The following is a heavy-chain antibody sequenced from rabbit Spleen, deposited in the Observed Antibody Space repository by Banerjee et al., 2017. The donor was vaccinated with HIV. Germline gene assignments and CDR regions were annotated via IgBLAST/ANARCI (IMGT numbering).Heavy chain of an antibody. Sequence: QSLEESGGGLVKPGASLTLTCKASGFSFSRNYDMCWVRQAPGKGLEWIGCIYTGNGETYYASWAKGRFTISKSSSTTVTLQMASLTAADTATYFCAREDARAGWSFNLWGQGTLVTVS. J-gene: IGHJ4*01. CDR2: IYTGNGET. CDR3: AREDARAGWSFNL. CDR1: GFSFSRNYD. D-gene: IGHD4-1*01. V-gene: IGHV1S40*01.